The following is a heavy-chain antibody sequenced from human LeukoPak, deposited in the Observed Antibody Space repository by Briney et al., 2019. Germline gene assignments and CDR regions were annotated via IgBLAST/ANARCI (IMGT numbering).Heavy chain of an antibody. D-gene: IGHD4/OR15-4a*01. CDR1: GGSISSGGYY. V-gene: IGHV4-31*03. J-gene: IGHJ6*04. Sequence: TLSLTCTVSGGSISSGGYYWSWIRQHPGKGLEWIGYIYYSGSTYYNPSLKSRVTISVDTSKNQFSLKLSSVTAADTAVYYCARQDYGGHYYYGMDVWGKGTTVTVSS. CDR2: IYYSGST. CDR3: ARQDYGGHYYYGMDV.